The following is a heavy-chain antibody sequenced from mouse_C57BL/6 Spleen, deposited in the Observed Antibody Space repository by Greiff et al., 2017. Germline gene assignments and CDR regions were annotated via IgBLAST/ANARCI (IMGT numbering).Heavy chain of an antibody. CDR2: IDPSDSHT. V-gene: IGHV1-50*01. Sequence: VQLQQPGAELVKPGASVKLSCKASGYTFTSYWMQWVKQRPGQGLEWIGEIDPSDSHTNYNQKFKGKATLTVDTSSSTAYMQLSSLTSEDSAVYYCASYYYGQGWFAYWGQGTLVTVSA. D-gene: IGHD1-1*01. CDR3: ASYYYGQGWFAY. CDR1: GYTFTSYW. J-gene: IGHJ3*01.